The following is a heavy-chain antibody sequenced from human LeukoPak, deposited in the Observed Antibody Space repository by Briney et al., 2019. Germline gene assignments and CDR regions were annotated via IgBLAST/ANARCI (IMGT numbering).Heavy chain of an antibody. J-gene: IGHJ3*02. D-gene: IGHD3-9*01. V-gene: IGHV4-59*01. CDR2: IYYSGST. CDR1: GVSISSYY. Sequence: SETLSLTCTVSGVSISSYYRSWVRQPPGKGLEWFGYIYYSGSTNYNPSLKSRVTISVDTSKNQFSLKPSSLTAADTAVYYCARYDILTGYQDAFDIWGQGTMVTVSS. CDR3: ARYDILTGYQDAFDI.